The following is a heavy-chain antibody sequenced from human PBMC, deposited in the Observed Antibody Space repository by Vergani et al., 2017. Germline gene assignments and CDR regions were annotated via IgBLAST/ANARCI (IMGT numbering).Heavy chain of an antibody. D-gene: IGHD3-10*01. CDR2: IWYDGSNK. J-gene: IGHJ3*02. CDR3: ARAQKVLWFGETFDI. V-gene: IGHV3-33*01. Sequence: QVQLVESGGGVVQPGRSLRLSCAASGFTFSSYGMHWVRQAPGKGLEWVAVIWYDGSNKYYADSVKGRFTISRDNAKNSLYLQMNSLRDEDTAVYYCARAQKVLWFGETFDIWGQGTMVTVSS. CDR1: GFTFSSYG.